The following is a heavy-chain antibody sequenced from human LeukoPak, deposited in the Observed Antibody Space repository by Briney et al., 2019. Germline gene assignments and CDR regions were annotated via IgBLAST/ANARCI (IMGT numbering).Heavy chain of an antibody. J-gene: IGHJ2*01. CDR3: ARETAAAGLEYFDL. V-gene: IGHV4-59*01. CDR2: IYYSGST. D-gene: IGHD6-13*01. Sequence: SETLSLTCTASGGSISSYYWSWLRQPPGKGLEWIGYIYYSGSTNYNPSLKSRVTISVDTSKNQFSLKLSSVTAADTAVYYCARETAAAGLEYFDLWGRGTLVTVSS. CDR1: GGSISSYY.